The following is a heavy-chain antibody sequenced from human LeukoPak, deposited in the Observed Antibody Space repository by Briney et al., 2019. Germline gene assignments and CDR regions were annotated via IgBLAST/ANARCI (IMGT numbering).Heavy chain of an antibody. CDR3: ARAGYYDSGRNYYFDY. J-gene: IGHJ4*02. V-gene: IGHV4-61*02. CDR2: IYTSGST. CDR1: GGSISSGSYY. Sequence: SETLSLTCTVSGGSISSGSYYWSWIRQPAGKGLEWIGRIYTSGSTNYNPSLKSRVTISVDTSKNQFSLKLSSVTAADTAVYYCARAGYYDSGRNYYFDYWGQGTLVTVSS. D-gene: IGHD3-10*01.